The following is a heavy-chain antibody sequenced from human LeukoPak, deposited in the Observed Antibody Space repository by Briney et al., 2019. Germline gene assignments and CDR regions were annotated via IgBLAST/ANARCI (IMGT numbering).Heavy chain of an antibody. J-gene: IGHJ4*02. D-gene: IGHD1-26*01. CDR1: GFTVSSYW. Sequence: PGGSLRLSCAASGFTVSSYWMHWVRQVPGKGLVWVSRINSDGSSTSYADSVKGRFTISRDNAKNTLYLQMNSLRAEDTAVHYCARAVWELLHGGFDYWGQGTLVTVSS. CDR2: INSDGSST. CDR3: ARAVWELLHGGFDY. V-gene: IGHV3-74*01.